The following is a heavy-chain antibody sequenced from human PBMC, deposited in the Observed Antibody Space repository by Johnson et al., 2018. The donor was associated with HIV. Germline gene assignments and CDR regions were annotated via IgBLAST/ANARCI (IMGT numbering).Heavy chain of an antibody. CDR3: ARDRPYYYGSGDAFDI. CDR1: GFTFSSYG. CDR2: IRYDGSNK. J-gene: IGHJ3*02. V-gene: IGHV3-33*08. D-gene: IGHD3-10*01. Sequence: VQLVESGGGLVQPGGSLRLSCAASGFTFSSYGMHWVRQAPGKGLEWVAFIRYDGSNKYYADSVKGRFTISRDNSKNTLYLQMNSLRAEDTAVYYCARDRPYYYGSGDAFDIWGQGTMVTVSS.